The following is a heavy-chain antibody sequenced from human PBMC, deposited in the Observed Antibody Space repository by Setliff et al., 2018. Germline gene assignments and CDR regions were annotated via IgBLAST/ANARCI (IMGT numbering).Heavy chain of an antibody. V-gene: IGHV3-21*01. D-gene: IGHD2-2*01. J-gene: IGHJ4*02. Sequence: PGGSLRLSCAASGFTFSRYAMNWVRQAPGQGLEWVASIDTSSYWIYYADSVKGRFAISRDNAENSLYLQMNSLRAEDTAVYYCARSESCGSTHCSPYDYWGQGTLVTVS. CDR1: GFTFSRYA. CDR2: IDTSSYWI. CDR3: ARSESCGSTHCSPYDY.